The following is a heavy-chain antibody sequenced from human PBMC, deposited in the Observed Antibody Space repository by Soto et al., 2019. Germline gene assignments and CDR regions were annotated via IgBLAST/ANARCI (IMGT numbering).Heavy chain of an antibody. CDR3: TTDPISDILTAV. V-gene: IGHV3-15*01. CDR1: GFTFSNAW. CDR2: IKSKTDGGTT. J-gene: IGHJ6*04. D-gene: IGHD3-9*01. Sequence: GGSLRLSCAASGFTFSNAWMSWVRQAPGKGLEWVGRIKSKTDGGTTDYAAPVKGRFTISRDDSKNTLYLQMNSLKTEDTAVYYCTTDPISDILTAVWGKGTTVTVSS.